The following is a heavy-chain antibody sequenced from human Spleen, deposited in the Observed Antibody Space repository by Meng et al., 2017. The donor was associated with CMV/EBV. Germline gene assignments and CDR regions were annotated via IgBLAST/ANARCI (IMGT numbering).Heavy chain of an antibody. J-gene: IGHJ6*02. D-gene: IGHD2-2*01. V-gene: IGHV3-30-3*01. CDR2: ISYDGSNK. CDR1: GFTFSSYA. Sequence: GGSLRLSCAASGFTFSSYAMHWVRQAPGKGLEWVAVISYDGSNKYYADSVKGRFTISRDNSKNTLYLQMNSLRADDTAVYYCARPVVPAAIFPGMDVWGQGTTVTVSS. CDR3: ARPVVPAAIFPGMDV.